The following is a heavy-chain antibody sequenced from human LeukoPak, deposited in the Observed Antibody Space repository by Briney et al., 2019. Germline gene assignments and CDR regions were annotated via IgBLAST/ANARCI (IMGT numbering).Heavy chain of an antibody. J-gene: IGHJ3*02. D-gene: IGHD3-16*01. CDR2: ITSSSSTI. CDR3: ASSRLGGAFDI. CDR1: GFTFSTYS. Sequence: GGSLRLSCAASGFTFSTYSMNWVRQAPGKGLEWVSYITSSSSTIYYADSVRGRFTISRDNAKNSLYLQMSSLRAEDTALYYCASSRLGGAFDIWGQGTMATVSS. V-gene: IGHV3-48*04.